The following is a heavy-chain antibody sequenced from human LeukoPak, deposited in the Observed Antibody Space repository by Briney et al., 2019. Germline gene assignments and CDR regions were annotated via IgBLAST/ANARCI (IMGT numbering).Heavy chain of an antibody. CDR3: ARADSSSWSY. V-gene: IGHV1-18*01. D-gene: IGHD6-13*01. Sequence: ASVKVSCKASGYTFTSYGISWVRQAPGQGLEWMGWISAYNGNTNYAQKFQGRVTMTRNTSISTAYMELSSLRSEDTAVYYCARADSSSWSYWGQGTLVTVSS. CDR1: GYTFTSYG. CDR2: ISAYNGNT. J-gene: IGHJ4*02.